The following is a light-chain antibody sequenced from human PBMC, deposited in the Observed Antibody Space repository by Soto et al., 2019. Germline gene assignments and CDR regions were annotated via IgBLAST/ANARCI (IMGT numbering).Light chain of an antibody. CDR3: QQYNSYLWT. J-gene: IGKJ1*01. CDR1: QSISSW. CDR2: KAS. V-gene: IGKV1-5*03. Sequence: DIQMTQSPSTLSASVGDRVTITCRASQSISSWLAWFQQKPGKAPNLLIHKASSLESGVPSRFRGSGSGTEFTLTISSLQPDDFATYYCQQYNSYLWTFGQGTKVEIK.